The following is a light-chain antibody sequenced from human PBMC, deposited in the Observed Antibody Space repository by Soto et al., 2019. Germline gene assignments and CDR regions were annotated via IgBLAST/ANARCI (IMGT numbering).Light chain of an antibody. Sequence: IQMTQSPSTLSASVGDRVTITCGASQSISSWLAWYQQKPGKAPKLLIYDASSLESGVPSRFSGSGSGTDFTLTISSLEPEDFAVYYCQHRSKRTLTFGGGTMADI. CDR1: QSISSW. V-gene: IGKV1-5*01. CDR2: DAS. CDR3: QHRSKRTLT. J-gene: IGKJ4*01.